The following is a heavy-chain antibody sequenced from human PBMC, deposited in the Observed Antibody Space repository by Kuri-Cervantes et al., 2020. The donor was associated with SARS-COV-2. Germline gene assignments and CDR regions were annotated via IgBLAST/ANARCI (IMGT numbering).Heavy chain of an antibody. V-gene: IGHV3-21*01. CDR3: ARELTGDLDV. CDR2: ISSSSSYI. D-gene: IGHD7-27*01. J-gene: IGHJ6*04. CDR1: GFTFSSYS. Sequence: GESLKISCAASGFTFSSYSMNWVRQAPGKGLEWVSSISSSSSYIYYADSVKGRFTISRDNSKNTLYLQMNSLRAEDTAAYYCARELTGDLDVWGKGTTVTVSS.